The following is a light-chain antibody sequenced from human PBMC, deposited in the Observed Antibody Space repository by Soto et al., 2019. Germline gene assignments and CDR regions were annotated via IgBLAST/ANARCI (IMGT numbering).Light chain of an antibody. Sequence: QSVLTQSPSASGTPGQRVTISCSGGASTIGRNYVYWYQQLPGTAPKLLIYRNSQRPSGVPDRFSGSKSGTSASLAISGLRSEDEADYYCAAWDDNLSGLYVFGAGTKLTGL. J-gene: IGLJ1*01. V-gene: IGLV1-47*01. CDR1: ASTIGRNY. CDR3: AAWDDNLSGLYV. CDR2: RNS.